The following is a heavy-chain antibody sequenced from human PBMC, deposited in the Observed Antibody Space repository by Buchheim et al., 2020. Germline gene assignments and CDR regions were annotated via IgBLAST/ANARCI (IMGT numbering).Heavy chain of an antibody. Sequence: QVQLVESGGGVVQPGRSLRLSCAASGFTFSSYGMHWVRQAPGKGLEWVAVISYDGSNKYYADSVKGRFTISRDNSKNTLYLQMNSLRAEDTAVYYCAKVPGGDYGSVDPWGQGTL. CDR3: AKVPGGDYGSVDP. D-gene: IGHD4-17*01. CDR1: GFTFSSYG. CDR2: ISYDGSNK. V-gene: IGHV3-30*18. J-gene: IGHJ5*02.